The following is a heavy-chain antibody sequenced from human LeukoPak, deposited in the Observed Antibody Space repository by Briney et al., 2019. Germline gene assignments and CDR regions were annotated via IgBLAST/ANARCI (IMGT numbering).Heavy chain of an antibody. CDR3: AREVDALDI. Sequence: PGGSLRLSCVAHGFTFTDSWMHWVRQAPGKGLVWVSQIHSDGSRAKYADSVRGRFSISIDSAKNTLYLQMSSLRVEDTAVYYCAREVDALDIWGQGTMVTVSS. V-gene: IGHV3-74*03. J-gene: IGHJ3*02. CDR2: IHSDGSRA. CDR1: GFTFTDSW.